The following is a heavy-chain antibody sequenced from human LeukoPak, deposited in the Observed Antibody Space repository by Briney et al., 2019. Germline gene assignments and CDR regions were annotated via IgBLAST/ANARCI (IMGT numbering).Heavy chain of an antibody. J-gene: IGHJ4*02. CDR3: AKGTPKIVVVNFDY. CDR1: GFTFSNFA. V-gene: IGHV3-23*01. Sequence: GGSLRLSCAASGFTFSNFAMSWVRQAPGKGLEWVSGITHSGETTYYADSVKGRFTISRDNSKNTLYLQMNSLRAEDTAVYYCAKGTPKIVVVNFDYWGQGTLVTVSS. CDR2: ITHSGETT. D-gene: IGHD3-22*01.